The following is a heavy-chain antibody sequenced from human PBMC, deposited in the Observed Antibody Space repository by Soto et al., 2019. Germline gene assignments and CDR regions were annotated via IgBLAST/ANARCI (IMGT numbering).Heavy chain of an antibody. Sequence: GGSLRLCGAASVFTVSSYWMSWVRQAPGKSLEWVANIKQDGSEKNYVDSVKGRFTISRDNANNSLYLQMSSLRAEDTALYYCAREGTIGDADGLDVWGQGTTVTVS. V-gene: IGHV3-7*03. CDR3: AREGTIGDADGLDV. CDR2: IKQDGSEK. J-gene: IGHJ6*02. D-gene: IGHD1-1*01. CDR1: VFTVSSYW.